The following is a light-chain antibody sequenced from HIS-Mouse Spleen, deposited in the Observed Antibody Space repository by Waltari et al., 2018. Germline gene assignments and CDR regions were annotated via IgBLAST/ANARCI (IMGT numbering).Light chain of an antibody. J-gene: IGKJ1*01. CDR1: QGISSY. Sequence: DIQLTQSPSFLSASVGDRFTITCRASQGISSYLAWYQQKPGKAPKLLIYAASTLQSGVTSRVSGSGSGTEFTLTTRSLPPEDFATYYCQQLNSYPPTFGQGTKVEIK. V-gene: IGKV1-9*01. CDR2: AAS. CDR3: QQLNSYPPT.